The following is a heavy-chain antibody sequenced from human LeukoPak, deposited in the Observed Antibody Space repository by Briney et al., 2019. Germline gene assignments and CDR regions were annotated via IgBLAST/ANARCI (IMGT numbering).Heavy chain of an antibody. V-gene: IGHV1-46*01. D-gene: IGHD1-26*01. CDR3: ARDLSGSYYGLNYYYYGMDV. CDR1: GYTLTSYY. Sequence: GASVKVSCKASGYTLTSYYMHWVRQAPGQGLEWMGIINPSGGSTSYAQKFQGRVTMTRDTSTSTVYMELSSLRSEDTAVYYCARDLSGSYYGLNYYYYGMDVWGQGTTVTVSS. J-gene: IGHJ6*02. CDR2: INPSGGST.